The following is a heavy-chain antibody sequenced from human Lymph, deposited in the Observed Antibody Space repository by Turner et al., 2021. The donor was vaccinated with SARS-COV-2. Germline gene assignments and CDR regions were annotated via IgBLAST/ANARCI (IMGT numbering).Heavy chain of an antibody. J-gene: IGHJ4*02. CDR1: GGSISRSSPY. D-gene: IGHD3-10*01. V-gene: IGHV4-39*01. CDR3: EGRVRWAEYYFDY. Sequence: LKDAGQGKSVALGALRLTRTITGGSISRSSPYWGWIRQPPGRGLEWIGHIYYSGSNYYTPSLKSRFTISVDKSKNQFSWKLSSVTSDDTAVYYGEGRVRWAEYYFDYWGQGTLVTVSS. CDR2: IYYSGSN.